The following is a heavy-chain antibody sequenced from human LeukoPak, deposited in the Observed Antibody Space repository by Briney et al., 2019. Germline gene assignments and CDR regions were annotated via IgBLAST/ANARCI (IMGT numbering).Heavy chain of an antibody. CDR2: IYSGGST. D-gene: IGHD3-10*01. Sequence: GGSLRLSCAASGLTVSRNYMSWVRQAPGKGLESVSVIYSGGSTYYAESVRGRFTLSRDNSKNTLYLQMNSLRVEDTAVYYCARVGGHWGQGTLVTVSS. CDR1: GLTVSRNY. CDR3: ARVGGH. V-gene: IGHV3-53*01. J-gene: IGHJ4*02.